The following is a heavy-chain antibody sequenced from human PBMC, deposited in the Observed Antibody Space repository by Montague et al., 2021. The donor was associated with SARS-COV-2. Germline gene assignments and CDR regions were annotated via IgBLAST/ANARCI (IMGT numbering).Heavy chain of an antibody. D-gene: IGHD3-22*01. CDR3: VRGDYYGSTGYYDY. Sequence: SETLSLTCTVSGGSISSYYWSGIRQPPGKGLVLIGYIYYSGSTNYNPSLKSRVTISVDTSTNQFSLKVRSVTAADTAVYYCVRGDYYGSTGYYDYWGQGTTVTVSS. CDR2: IYYSGST. CDR1: GGSISSYY. V-gene: IGHV4-59*12. J-gene: IGHJ4*01.